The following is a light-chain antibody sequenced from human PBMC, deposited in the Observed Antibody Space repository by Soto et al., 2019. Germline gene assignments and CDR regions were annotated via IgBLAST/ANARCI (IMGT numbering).Light chain of an antibody. CDR3: QSYDGTLSGSYV. J-gene: IGLJ1*01. V-gene: IGLV1-40*01. CDR2: GTT. Sequence: QAARTQPPSVSGAPGQRFTISCTGSSSNIGAGYDVHWYQQLPGTAPKLVMYGTTNRPSGVPDRFSGSKSGTSASLAINGLQAEDEADYYCQSYDGTLSGSYVFGIGTKVTVL. CDR1: SSNIGAGYD.